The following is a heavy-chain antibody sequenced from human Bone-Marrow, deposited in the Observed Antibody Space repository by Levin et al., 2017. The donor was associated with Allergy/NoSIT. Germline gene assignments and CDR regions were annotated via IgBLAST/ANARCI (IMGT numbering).Heavy chain of an antibody. CDR2: IWFDGSNK. Sequence: PGGSLRLSCAASGFTFSSFGMHWVRQAPGKGLEWVAVIWFDGSNKYYGDSVKGRFTITRDNSKNTLYLEMNSLRAEDTAVYYCARCGEDSGYDCLQGFDFWGQGTLVTVSS. V-gene: IGHV3-33*01. CDR3: ARCGEDSGYDCLQGFDF. J-gene: IGHJ4*02. D-gene: IGHD5-12*01. CDR1: GFTFSSFG.